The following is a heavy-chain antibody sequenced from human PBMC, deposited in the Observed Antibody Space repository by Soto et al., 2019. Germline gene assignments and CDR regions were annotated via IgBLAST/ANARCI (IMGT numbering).Heavy chain of an antibody. V-gene: IGHV4-4*07. CDR1: GGSISSYY. D-gene: IGHD2-2*01. J-gene: IGHJ5*02. Sequence: SETLSLTCTVSGGSISSYYWIWIRQPAGKGLEWIGRIYTSGSTNYNPSLKSRVTMSADTSKNQFSLKLSSVTAADTAVYYCARDLMTDLYADYNWFDPWGQGTLVTVSS. CDR2: IYTSGST. CDR3: ARDLMTDLYADYNWFDP.